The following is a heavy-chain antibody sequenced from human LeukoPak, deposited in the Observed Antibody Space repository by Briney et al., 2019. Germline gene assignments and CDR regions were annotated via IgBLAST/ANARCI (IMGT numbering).Heavy chain of an antibody. CDR1: GYSFTSYW. CDR2: IYPGDSDT. D-gene: IGHD3-9*01. CDR3: ARLDYDILTGYLNYFDY. Sequence: SGESLKISCKGSGYSFTSYWIGWVRQMPGKGLEWMGIIYPGDSDTRYSPSFQGQVTISADKSISTAYLQWSSLKASDTAMYYCARLDYDILTGYLNYFDYWGQGTLVTVSS. J-gene: IGHJ4*02. V-gene: IGHV5-51*01.